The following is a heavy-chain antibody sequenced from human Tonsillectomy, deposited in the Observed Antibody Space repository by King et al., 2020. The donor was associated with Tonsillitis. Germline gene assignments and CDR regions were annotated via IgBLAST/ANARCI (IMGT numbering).Heavy chain of an antibody. Sequence: VQLVESGGGVVQPGRSLRLSCAASGFISSYYSMHWVRQGPGGGLEWVALISYDGTHKYYADSVKGRFTISRDNSKNTVFLQMISLRNEDTAVYYCASDPSGFSGYGQQTYYYYQLDAW. CDR2: ISYDGTHK. D-gene: IGHD5-12*01. CDR1: GFISSYYS. V-gene: IGHV3-30-3*01. J-gene: IGHJ6*03. CDR3: ASDPSGFSGYGQQTYYYYQLDA.